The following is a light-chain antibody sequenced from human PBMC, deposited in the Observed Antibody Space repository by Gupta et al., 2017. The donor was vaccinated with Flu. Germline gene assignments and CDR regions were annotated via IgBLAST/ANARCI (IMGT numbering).Light chain of an antibody. CDR2: NFN. V-gene: IGLV1-44*01. CDR1: SSNIGTYT. J-gene: IGLJ3*02. CDR3: AAWDDSLNGRV. Sequence: PSASGTPGQRVTISCSGSSSNIGTYTVNWYQHLPGAAPKLLIYNFNQRPSGVPDRFSGSKSGTSASLAISGLQSEDEADYYCAAWDDSLNGRVFGGGTKLTVL.